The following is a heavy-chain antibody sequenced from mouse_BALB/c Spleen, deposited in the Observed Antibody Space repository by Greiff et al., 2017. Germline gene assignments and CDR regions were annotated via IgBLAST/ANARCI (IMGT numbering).Heavy chain of an antibody. V-gene: IGHV5-12-1*01. J-gene: IGHJ3*01. D-gene: IGHD2-4*01. CDR1: GFAFSSYD. CDR2: ISSGGGST. CDR3: ARHKGDYDAWFAY. Sequence: EVKLVESGGGLVKPGGSLKLSCAASGFAFSSYDMSWVRQTPEKRLEWVAYISSGGGSTYYPDTVKGRFTISRDNAKNTLYLQMSSLKSEDTAMYYCARHKGDYDAWFAYWGQGTLVTVSA.